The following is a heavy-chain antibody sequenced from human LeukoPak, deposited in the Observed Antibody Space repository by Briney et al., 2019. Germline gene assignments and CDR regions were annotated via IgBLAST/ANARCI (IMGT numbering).Heavy chain of an antibody. CDR3: ARDGIVVVPAALYYMDV. J-gene: IGHJ6*03. CDR2: INQDGSET. Sequence: GGSLRLSCAASGFTFSNHWMNWVRQAPGKGLEWVADINQDGSETYYVDSVKGRFTISRDNAKNSLYLQMNSLRAEDTAVYYCARDGIVVVPAALYYMDVWGKGTTVTVSS. D-gene: IGHD2-2*01. CDR1: GFTFSNHW. V-gene: IGHV3-7*01.